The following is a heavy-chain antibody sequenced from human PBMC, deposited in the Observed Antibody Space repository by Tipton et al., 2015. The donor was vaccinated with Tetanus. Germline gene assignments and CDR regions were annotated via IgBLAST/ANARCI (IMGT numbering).Heavy chain of an antibody. D-gene: IGHD1-20*01. J-gene: IGHJ4*02. CDR3: ARAGGGGRRINGPAGIDY. CDR2: INPIGGST. V-gene: IGHV1-46*01. CDR1: GYTLTSYH. Sequence: QSGAEVKKPGASVKVSCKASGYTLTSYHMHWVRQAPGQGLEWMGIINPIGGSTSYAQKFQGRITMTGDTSTSTVYMDLNSRRTEDTAGYYWARAGGGGRRINGPAGIDYWGQGTLVTVSS.